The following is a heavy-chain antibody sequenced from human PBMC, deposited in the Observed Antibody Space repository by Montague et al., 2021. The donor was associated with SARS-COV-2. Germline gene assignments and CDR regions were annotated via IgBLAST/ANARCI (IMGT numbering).Heavy chain of an antibody. J-gene: IGHJ4*02. V-gene: IGHV6-1*01. Sequence: CAISGDSVSSNIATWNWIRQSPSRGLEWLGRTYYRSKWYNDYAESVESRITIDPDTSKHQFSLHLNSVTPEDTAVYYCARIPVGSKYYFDFWGQGTLVTVFS. CDR3: ARIPVGSKYYFDF. CDR1: GDSVSSNIAT. CDR2: TYYRSKWYN. D-gene: IGHD2-2*01.